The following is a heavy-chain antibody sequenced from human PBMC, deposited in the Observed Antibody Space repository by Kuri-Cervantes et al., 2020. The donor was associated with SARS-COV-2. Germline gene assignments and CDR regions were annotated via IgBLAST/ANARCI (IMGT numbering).Heavy chain of an antibody. CDR1: GFTVSSNY. V-gene: IGHV3-74*01. Sequence: GGSLRLSCAASGFTVSSNYMSWVRQAPGKGLVWVSRINSDGSVTSYPDSVEGRFTISRDNAKNTLSLQMNSLSAEDTAVYFCARVETSHYSSYYMDVWGKGTTVTVSS. J-gene: IGHJ6*03. CDR3: ARVETSHYSSYYMDV. CDR2: INSDGSVT.